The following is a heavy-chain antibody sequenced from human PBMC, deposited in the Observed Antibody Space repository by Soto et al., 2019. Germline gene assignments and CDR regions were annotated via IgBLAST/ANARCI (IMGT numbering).Heavy chain of an antibody. CDR3: ARVPYYDILTGYYIGPYYFDY. CDR1: GYTFTSYG. V-gene: IGHV1-18*01. Sequence: GASVKVSCKASGYTFTSYGISWVRQAPGQGLEWMGWISAYNGNTNYAQKLQGRVTMTTDTSTSTAYMELRSLRSDDTAVYYCARVPYYDILTGYYIGPYYFDYWGQGTLVTVYS. CDR2: ISAYNGNT. D-gene: IGHD3-9*01. J-gene: IGHJ4*02.